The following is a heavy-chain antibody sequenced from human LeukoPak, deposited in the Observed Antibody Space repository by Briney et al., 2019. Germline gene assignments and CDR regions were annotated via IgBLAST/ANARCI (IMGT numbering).Heavy chain of an antibody. V-gene: IGHV1-69*06. J-gene: IGHJ6*03. CDR2: IIPVFGTA. CDR1: GGSISSYG. D-gene: IGHD1/OR15-1a*01. Sequence: ASVKVSCKASGGSISSYGISWVRQAPGQGLEWMGRIIPVFGTANYAQKFQDRVTITADTVSNTAYMELTSLTSEDTAVYFCAKQGEIRQDYYMDVWGNGTAVTASS. CDR3: AKQGEIRQDYYMDV.